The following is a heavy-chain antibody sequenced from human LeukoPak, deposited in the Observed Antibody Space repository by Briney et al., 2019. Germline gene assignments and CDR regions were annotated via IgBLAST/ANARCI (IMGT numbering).Heavy chain of an antibody. Sequence: GGSLRLSCAASGFTFSSYSMNWVRQAPGKGLEWVSSISSSSSYIYYADSVKGRFTISRDNAKNSLYLQMNSLRAEDTAVYYCAGYYGSGSYRPDDYWGQGTLVTDSS. CDR3: AGYYGSGSYRPDDY. CDR2: ISSSSSYI. CDR1: GFTFSSYS. D-gene: IGHD3-10*01. V-gene: IGHV3-21*01. J-gene: IGHJ4*02.